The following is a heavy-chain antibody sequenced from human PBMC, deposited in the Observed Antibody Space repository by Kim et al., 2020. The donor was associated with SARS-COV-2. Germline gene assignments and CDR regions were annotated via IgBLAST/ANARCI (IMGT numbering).Heavy chain of an antibody. CDR3: ARDSVGLDY. V-gene: IGHV4-61*02. J-gene: IGHJ4*02. CDR1: GGSISSGSYY. Sequence: SETLSLTCTVSGGSISSGSYYWSWIRQPAGKGLEWIGRIYTSGSTNYNPSLKSRVTISVDTSKNQFSLKLSSVTAADTAVYYWARDSVGLDYWGQGTLVTVSS. CDR2: IYTSGST.